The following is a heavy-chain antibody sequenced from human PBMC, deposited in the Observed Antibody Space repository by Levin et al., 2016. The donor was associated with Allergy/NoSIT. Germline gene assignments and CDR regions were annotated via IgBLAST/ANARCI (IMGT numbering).Heavy chain of an antibody. CDR1: GFNFRSYW. D-gene: IGHD2-15*01. CDR2: VNNDGTST. CDR3: VILGPTWWPDY. V-gene: IGHV3-74*01. J-gene: IGHJ4*02. Sequence: GGSLRLSCAASGFNFRSYWMYWVRQAPGKGLEWVSRVNNDGTSTSYGDFVKGRFTISRDNAKNTLYLQMNSLRVEDTAVYYCVILGPTWWPDYWGQGALVTVSS.